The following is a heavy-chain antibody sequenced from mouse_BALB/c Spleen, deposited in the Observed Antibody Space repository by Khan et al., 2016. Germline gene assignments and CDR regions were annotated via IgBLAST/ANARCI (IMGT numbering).Heavy chain of an antibody. CDR2: ITYTGST. J-gene: IGHJ4*01. CDR3: ARAGRNNFYVVDC. D-gene: IGHD1-3*01. V-gene: IGHV3-2*02. Sequence: VQLQESGPGLVKPSQSLTLTCTATGSTFTSYYVWYWNRQPAGNKLERMSIITYTGSTGYNPSFNSRVAITLDTSNNQSSLQFISLTTEDTATXYCARAGRNNFYVVDCWDGATFVAVS. CDR1: GSTFTSYYV.